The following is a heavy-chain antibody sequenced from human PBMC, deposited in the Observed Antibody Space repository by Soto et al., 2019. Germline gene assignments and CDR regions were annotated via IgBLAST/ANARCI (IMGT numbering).Heavy chain of an antibody. V-gene: IGHV4-59*11. CDR2: IYYNGIT. Sequence: SETLSLTCTVSGGSINNHYWSWIRQPPGKGLEWLGYIYYNGITNYNPSLKSRVTISVDTSKNQFSLNLSSVTAADTAVYYCARAAHYSSPFRWFDPWGQGTLVTVSS. CDR1: GGSINNHY. D-gene: IGHD6-13*01. J-gene: IGHJ5*02. CDR3: ARAAHYSSPFRWFDP.